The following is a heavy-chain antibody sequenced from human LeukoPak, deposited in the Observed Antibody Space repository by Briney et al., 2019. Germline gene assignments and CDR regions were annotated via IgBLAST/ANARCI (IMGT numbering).Heavy chain of an antibody. Sequence: GGSLRLSCAASGFTFSGYAMHWVRQAQGQGLDRVAVISYDGSNKYYADSVKGRFTISRDNSKNTLYLQMNSLRAEDTAVYYCARDSLGYCSGGSCLWGWFDPWGQGTLVTVSS. CDR2: ISYDGSNK. CDR1: GFTFSGYA. V-gene: IGHV3-30-3*01. J-gene: IGHJ5*02. D-gene: IGHD2-15*01. CDR3: ARDSLGYCSGGSCLWGWFDP.